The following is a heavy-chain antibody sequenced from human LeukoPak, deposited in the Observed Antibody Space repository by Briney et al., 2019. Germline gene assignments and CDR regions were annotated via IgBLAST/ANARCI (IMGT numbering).Heavy chain of an antibody. V-gene: IGHV6-1*01. CDR2: TYYRSTWYN. D-gene: IGHD2-2*01. CDR1: GDSVSSKSAA. Sequence: SQTLSLTCAISGDSVSSKSAAWNWVRQSPSRGLEWLGRTYYRSTWYNDYAVSVRGRITVNPDTSKNQFSLHLNSVTPEDTAVYYCARRLTQYDCFDPWGQGILVTVSS. J-gene: IGHJ5*02. CDR3: ARRLTQYDCFDP.